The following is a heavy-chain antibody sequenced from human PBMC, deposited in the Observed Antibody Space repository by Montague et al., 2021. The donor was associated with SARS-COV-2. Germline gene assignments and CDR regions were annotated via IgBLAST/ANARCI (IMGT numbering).Heavy chain of an antibody. V-gene: IGHV4-59*13. D-gene: IGHD2-15*01. Sequence: SETLSLTCTVSGASISSYSWSWIRQPPGKGLEWIGYMYNSEKINYNPSLQSRVTISVDTSKGQLSLELNSVTAADTAVYFCARAIVSGLCSGGSCYKGYYYYMDVWGKGTTVTVSS. CDR3: ARAIVSGLCSGGSCYKGYYYYMDV. J-gene: IGHJ6*03. CDR2: MYNSEKI. CDR1: GASISSYS.